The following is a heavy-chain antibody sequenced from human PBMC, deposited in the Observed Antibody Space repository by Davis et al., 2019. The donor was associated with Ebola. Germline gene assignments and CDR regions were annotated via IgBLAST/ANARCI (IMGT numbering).Heavy chain of an antibody. V-gene: IGHV4-34*01. CDR3: ARDMVRGVIKGGWFDP. CDR1: GGSFSGYY. D-gene: IGHD3-10*01. J-gene: IGHJ5*02. CDR2: INHSGST. Sequence: PSETLSLTCAVYGGSFSGYYWSWIRQPPGKGLEWIGEINHSGSTNYNPSLKSRVTISVDTSKNQFSLKLSSVTAADTAVYYCARDMVRGVIKGGWFDPWGQGTLVTVSS.